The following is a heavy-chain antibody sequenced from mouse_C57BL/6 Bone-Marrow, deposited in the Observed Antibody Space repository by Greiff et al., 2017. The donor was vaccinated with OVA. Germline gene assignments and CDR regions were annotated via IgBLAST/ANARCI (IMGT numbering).Heavy chain of an antibody. J-gene: IGHJ3*01. CDR2: IYPRDGST. CDR1: GYTFTDHT. CDR3: ARYDYDPDWFAY. V-gene: IGHV1-78*01. Sequence: VQLQQSDAELVKPGASVKISCKVSGYTFTDHTIHWMKQRPEQGLEWIGYIYPRDGSTKYNEKFKSKATLTVDKSSSTAYMQLSSLTSEDSAVYYCARYDYDPDWFAYWGQGTLVTVSA. D-gene: IGHD2-4*01.